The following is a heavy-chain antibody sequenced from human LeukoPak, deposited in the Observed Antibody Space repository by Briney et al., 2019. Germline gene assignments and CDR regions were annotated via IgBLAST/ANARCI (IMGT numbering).Heavy chain of an antibody. J-gene: IGHJ5*02. Sequence: APVKVSCKASGYTFTSYDINRVRQATGPGLEWMGWMNPNSGNTGHAQKFQGRVTMTRNTSISTAYMELSSLRSEDTAVYYCARGYCSGGSCYSGWFDPWGQGTLVTVSS. V-gene: IGHV1-8*01. CDR3: ARGYCSGGSCYSGWFDP. D-gene: IGHD2-15*01. CDR1: GYTFTSYD. CDR2: MNPNSGNT.